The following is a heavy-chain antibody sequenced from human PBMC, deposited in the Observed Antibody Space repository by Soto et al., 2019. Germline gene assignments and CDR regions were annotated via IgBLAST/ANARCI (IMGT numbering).Heavy chain of an antibody. CDR2: IFSRGST. J-gene: IGHJ4*02. Sequence: SETLSLTCTVSGGSINTFYWSWVRQPAGKGLEWIGRIFSRGSTSFNPSLESRVAMSVDTSKNHFSLNLSSVTAADMAVYYCAREGSYSAYNFAHGIQLWSFDFWGQGALVTVSS. CDR1: GGSINTFY. V-gene: IGHV4-4*07. D-gene: IGHD5-12*01. CDR3: AREGSYSAYNFAHGIQLWSFDF.